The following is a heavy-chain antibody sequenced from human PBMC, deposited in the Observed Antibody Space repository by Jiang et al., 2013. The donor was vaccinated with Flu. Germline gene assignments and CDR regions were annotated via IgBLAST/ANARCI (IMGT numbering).Heavy chain of an antibody. D-gene: IGHD1-26*01. Sequence: LLKPSETLSLTCAVYGGSFSGYYWSWIRQPPGKGLEWIGEINHSGSTNYNPSLKSRVTISVDTSKNQFSLKLSSVTAADTAVYYCASGYSGSKNGFYWGQGTLVTVSS. V-gene: IGHV4-34*01. CDR2: INHSGST. J-gene: IGHJ4*02. CDR1: GGSFSGYY. CDR3: ASGYSGSKNGFY.